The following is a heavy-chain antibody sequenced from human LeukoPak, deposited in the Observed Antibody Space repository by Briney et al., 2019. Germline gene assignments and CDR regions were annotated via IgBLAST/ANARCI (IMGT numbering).Heavy chain of an antibody. V-gene: IGHV3-9*01. CDR1: GFTFDDYA. CDR3: AREPYSYGFDY. J-gene: IGHJ4*02. D-gene: IGHD5-18*01. Sequence: AGGSLRLSCAASGFTFDDYAMHWVRQAPGKGLEWVSGISWNSGSIGYADSVKGRFTISRDNAKNSLYLQMNSLRAEDTAVYYCAREPYSYGFDYWGQGTLVTVSS. CDR2: ISWNSGSI.